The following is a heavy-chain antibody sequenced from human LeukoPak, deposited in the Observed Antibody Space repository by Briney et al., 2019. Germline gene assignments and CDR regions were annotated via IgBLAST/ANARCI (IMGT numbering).Heavy chain of an antibody. CDR3: ARFIVVVPAALGEWFDP. V-gene: IGHV1-18*01. CDR2: ISAYNGNT. Sequence: ASVKVSCKASGYTFTSYGISWVRQAPGQGLEWMGWISAYNGNTSYAQKLQGRVTMTTDTSTSTAYMELRSLRSDDTAVYYCARFIVVVPAALGEWFDPWGQGTLVTVSS. D-gene: IGHD2-2*01. J-gene: IGHJ5*02. CDR1: GYTFTSYG.